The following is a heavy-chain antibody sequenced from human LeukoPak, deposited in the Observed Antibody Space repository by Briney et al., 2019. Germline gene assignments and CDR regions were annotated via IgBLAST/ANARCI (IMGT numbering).Heavy chain of an antibody. J-gene: IGHJ5*02. CDR3: AKDSGMLWFGVLLS. D-gene: IGHD3-10*01. CDR2: ISYDGSNK. CDR1: GFTFSNYS. Sequence: GRSLSFCCAASGFTFSNYSRHWVHQAPGKVLEWGAVISYDGSNKYYAYSVKDRITISSNNSKNTLYLQMNSLRAEDTAVYYCAKDSGMLWFGVLLSWGQGTLVTVSS. V-gene: IGHV3-30*18.